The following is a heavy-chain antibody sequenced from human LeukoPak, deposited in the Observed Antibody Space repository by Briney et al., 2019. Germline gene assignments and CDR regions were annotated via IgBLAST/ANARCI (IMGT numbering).Heavy chain of an antibody. CDR3: ARRMTYYYDSSGYSYYFDY. CDR2: FYYSGST. J-gene: IGHJ4*02. D-gene: IGHD3-22*01. V-gene: IGHV4-4*02. Sequence: PSGPLSLTCGVSGGSLSSSHWWGRVGQPPGKGVEWIGEFYYSGSTNYNPSLKSRATISVDKSKNQFSLKLSSVTAADTAVYYCARRMTYYYDSSGYSYYFDYWGQGTLVTVSS. CDR1: GGSLSSSHW.